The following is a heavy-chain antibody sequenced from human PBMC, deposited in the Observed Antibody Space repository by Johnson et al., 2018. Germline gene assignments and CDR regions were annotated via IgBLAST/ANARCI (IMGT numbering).Heavy chain of an antibody. V-gene: IGHV3-33*01. CDR1: GFTFSSYG. CDR3: ARDEYYYGSGTRPSNSYYMDV. J-gene: IGHJ6*03. CDR2: IWYDGSNK. D-gene: IGHD3-10*01. Sequence: QVQLVQSGGGVVQPGRSLRLSCAASGFTFSSYGMHWVRQAPGKGLEWVAVIWYDGSNKYYADSVKGRFTISRDNSKNTLYLQMNSLRAEDTAVYYCARDEYYYGSGTRPSNSYYMDVWGKGTTVTVSS.